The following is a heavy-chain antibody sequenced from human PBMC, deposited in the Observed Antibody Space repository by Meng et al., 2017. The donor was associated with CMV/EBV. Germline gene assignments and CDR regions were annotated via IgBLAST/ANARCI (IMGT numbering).Heavy chain of an antibody. Sequence: GESLKISCAASGFTFSSYEMNWVRQAPGKGLEWVSYISSSGSTIYYADSVKGRFTISRDNAKNSLYLQMNSLRAEDTAVYYCAKEAIYDFWSGTGYWGQGTLVTVSS. CDR2: ISSSGSTI. CDR3: AKEAIYDFWSGTGY. CDR1: GFTFSSYE. D-gene: IGHD3-3*01. J-gene: IGHJ4*02. V-gene: IGHV3-48*03.